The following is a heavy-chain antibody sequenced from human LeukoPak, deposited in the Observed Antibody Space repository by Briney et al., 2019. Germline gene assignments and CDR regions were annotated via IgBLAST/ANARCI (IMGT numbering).Heavy chain of an antibody. D-gene: IGHD6-13*01. CDR2: IYPGDSDT. V-gene: IGHV5-51*01. CDR3: ARSIAASGTNAFDI. J-gene: IGHJ3*02. CDR1: GYSFTSYW. Sequence: GESLKISCKGSGYSFTSYWIGWGRQMPGKGLEWMGIIYPGDSDTRYSPSFQGQVTISADKSISIAYLQWSSLKASDTAMYYCARSIAASGTNAFDIWGQGTMVTVSS.